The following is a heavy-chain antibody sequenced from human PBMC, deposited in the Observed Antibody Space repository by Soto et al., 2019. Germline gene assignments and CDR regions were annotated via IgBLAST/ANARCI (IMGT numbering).Heavy chain of an antibody. V-gene: IGHV3-21*01. CDR1: GFTFSSYS. J-gene: IGHJ4*02. Sequence: PGGSLRLSCAASGFTFSSYSMNWVRQAPGKGLEWVSSISSSSSYIYYADSVKGRFTISRDNAKNSLYLQMNSLRAEDTAVYYCARSLRSIYCSGGSCYFDYWGQGTLVTVSS. CDR3: ARSLRSIYCSGGSCYFDY. CDR2: ISSSSSYI. D-gene: IGHD2-15*01.